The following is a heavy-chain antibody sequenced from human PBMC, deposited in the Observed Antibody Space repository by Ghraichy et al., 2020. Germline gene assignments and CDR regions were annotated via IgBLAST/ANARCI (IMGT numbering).Heavy chain of an antibody. CDR1: GYTFTSYD. J-gene: IGHJ6*02. D-gene: IGHD3-22*01. Sequence: ASVKVSCKASGYTFTSYDINWVRQATGQGLEWMGWMNPNSGNTGYAQKFQGRVTMTRNTSISTAYMELSSLRSEDTAVYYCARGRESGHYDSSGYYSQIYYYYGMDVWGQGTTVTVSS. CDR2: MNPNSGNT. CDR3: ARGRESGHYDSSGYYSQIYYYYGMDV. V-gene: IGHV1-8*01.